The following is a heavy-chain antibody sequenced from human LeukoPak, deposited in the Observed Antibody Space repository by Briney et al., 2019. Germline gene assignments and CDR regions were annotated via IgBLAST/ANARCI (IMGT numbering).Heavy chain of an antibody. J-gene: IGHJ3*02. D-gene: IGHD6-6*01. CDR1: GYTLTELS. V-gene: IGHV1-24*01. Sequence: ASVKVSCKVSGYTLTELSMHWVRQAPGKGLEWMGGFDPEDGETIYAQKFQGRVTMTRDTSISTAYMELSRLRSDDTAVYYCARVPSIAARRNAFDIWGQGTMVTVSS. CDR2: FDPEDGET. CDR3: ARVPSIAARRNAFDI.